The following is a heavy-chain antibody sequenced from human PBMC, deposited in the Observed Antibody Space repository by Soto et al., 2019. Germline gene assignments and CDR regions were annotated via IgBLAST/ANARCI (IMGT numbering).Heavy chain of an antibody. J-gene: IGHJ4*02. CDR2: ISWNSGSI. CDR1: GFTFDDYA. Sequence: GGSLRLSCAASGFTFDDYAMHWVRQAPGKGLEWVSGISWNSGSIGYADSVKGRFTISRDNAKNSLYLQMNSLRAEDTALYYCAKSAASKFGGSFDYWGQGTLVTV. CDR3: AKSAASKFGGSFDY. V-gene: IGHV3-9*01. D-gene: IGHD3-10*01.